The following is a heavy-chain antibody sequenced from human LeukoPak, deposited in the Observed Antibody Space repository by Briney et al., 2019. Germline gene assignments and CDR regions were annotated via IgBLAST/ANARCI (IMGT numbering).Heavy chain of an antibody. J-gene: IGHJ6*02. CDR1: GFTFSSHA. CDR3: AKEAAAPSYYYYGMDV. CDR2: ISYDGSNK. D-gene: IGHD6-13*01. Sequence: GGFLRLSCAASGFTFSSHAMHWVRQAPGKGLEWVVVISYDGSNKYYADSVKGRFTISRDNFKNMLYLQMNSLRAEDTAMYYCAKEAAAPSYYYYGMDVWGQGTTVTVSS. V-gene: IGHV3-30*04.